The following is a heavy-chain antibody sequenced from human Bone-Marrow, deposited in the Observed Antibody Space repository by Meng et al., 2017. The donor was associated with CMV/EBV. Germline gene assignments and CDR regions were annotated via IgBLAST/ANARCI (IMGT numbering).Heavy chain of an antibody. J-gene: IGHJ4*02. V-gene: IGHV1-8*01. CDR3: ARYSDILTGPDY. CDR2: MNPNSGNT. D-gene: IGHD3-9*01. CDR1: GYTFTSYD. Sequence: ASVKVSCKASGYTFTSYDIHWVRQATGQGLEWMGWMNPNSGNTGYAQKFQGRVTMTRNTSISRAYMELSSLRSEDPAVYYCARYSDILTGPDYWGQGTLVTVSS.